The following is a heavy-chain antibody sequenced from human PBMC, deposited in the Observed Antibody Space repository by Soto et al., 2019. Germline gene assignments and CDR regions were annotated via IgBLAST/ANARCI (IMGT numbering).Heavy chain of an antibody. CDR3: ANDASPSKETAGILPFRMDD. Sequence: PVESLRLSYGACGFTFSRYAMSWVRQAPGKWVEGVSAISGSGGSTYCADSVKGRFTISRDKSENTLYLQMNSLRAEDPAVYYCANDASPSKETAGILPFRMDDWGHGITETDSS. J-gene: IGHJ6*02. CDR2: ISGSGGST. CDR1: GFTFSRYA. D-gene: IGHD3-10*01. V-gene: IGHV3-23*01.